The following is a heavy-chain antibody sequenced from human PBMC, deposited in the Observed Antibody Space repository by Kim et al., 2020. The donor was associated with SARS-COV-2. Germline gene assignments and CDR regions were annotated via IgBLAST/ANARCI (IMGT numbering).Heavy chain of an antibody. J-gene: IGHJ3*02. CDR3: AKDFKGYYDRTGAFDI. Sequence: GGSLRLSCAASGFTFDDYAMHWVRQAPGKGLEWVSGISWNSGSIGYADSVKGRFTISRDNAKNSLYLQMNSLRAEDTALYYCAKDFKGYYDRTGAFDIWG. D-gene: IGHD3-22*01. CDR2: ISWNSGSI. V-gene: IGHV3-9*01. CDR1: GFTFDDYA.